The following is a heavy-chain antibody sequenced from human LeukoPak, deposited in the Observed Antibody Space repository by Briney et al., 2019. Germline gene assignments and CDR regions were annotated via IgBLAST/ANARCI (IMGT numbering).Heavy chain of an antibody. D-gene: IGHD2-2*01. J-gene: IGHJ6*03. CDR1: GFSFSRYA. Sequence: GGSLRLSCAASGFSFSRYAMTWVRQAPGKGLEWVSTISGSGGSTYYVDSVKGRFTISRDNSKNTLYLQMNSLRAEDTAVYYCAKAAQPNRGYCSSTSCKYYYMDVWGKGTTVTVSS. CDR2: ISGSGGST. V-gene: IGHV3-23*01. CDR3: AKAAQPNRGYCSSTSCKYYYMDV.